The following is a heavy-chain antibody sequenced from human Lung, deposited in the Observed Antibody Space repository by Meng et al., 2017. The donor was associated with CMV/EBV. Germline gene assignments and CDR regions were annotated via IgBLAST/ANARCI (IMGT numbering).Heavy chain of an antibody. CDR3: AKDGRGYSYGYGMDV. Sequence: GGSLRLSCAASGFTFSSYGMHWVRQAPGKGLEWVAFIRYDGSNKYYADSVKGRFTISRDNSKNTLYLQMNSLRAEDTAVYYCAKDGRGYSYGYGMDVWVQGXTVTVSS. J-gene: IGHJ6*01. V-gene: IGHV3-30*02. CDR2: IRYDGSNK. D-gene: IGHD5-18*01. CDR1: GFTFSSYG.